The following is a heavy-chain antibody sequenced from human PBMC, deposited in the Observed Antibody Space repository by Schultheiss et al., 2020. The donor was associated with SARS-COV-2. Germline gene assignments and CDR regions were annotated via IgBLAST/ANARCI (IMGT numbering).Heavy chain of an antibody. CDR1: GFTVSSNY. CDR3: ARGEESIAAAGLNGMDV. V-gene: IGHV3-66*01. D-gene: IGHD6-13*01. Sequence: GESLKISCAASGFTVSSNYMSWVRQAPGKGLEWVSVIYSGGSTYYADSVKGRFTISRDNSKNSLYLQMNSLRAEDTAVYYCARGEESIAAAGLNGMDVWGQGTMVTVSS. J-gene: IGHJ6*02. CDR2: IYSGGST.